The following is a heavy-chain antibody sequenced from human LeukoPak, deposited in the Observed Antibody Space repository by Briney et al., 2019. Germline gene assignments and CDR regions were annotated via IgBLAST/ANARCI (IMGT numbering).Heavy chain of an antibody. D-gene: IGHD6-19*01. V-gene: IGHV4-59*01. CDR3: ARGAVAGGRWFDP. CDR1: GDSISTYY. CDR2: IYYSGST. J-gene: IGHJ5*02. Sequence: SETLSLTCTVFGDSISTYYWSWIRQPPGKGLEWIGYIYYSGSTNYNPSLKSRVTISVDTSKNQFSLKLSSVTAADTAVYYCARGAVAGGRWFDPWGQGTLVTVSS.